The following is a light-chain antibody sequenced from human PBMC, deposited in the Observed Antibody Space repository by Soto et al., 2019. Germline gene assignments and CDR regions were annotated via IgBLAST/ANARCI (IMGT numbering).Light chain of an antibody. Sequence: EIVMTQSPATLSVSPGERATLSCRASQSVSSNLAWYQQKPGQAPRLLIYGASTRATAFPARFSGSGSGTEFTLTISSLQSEDFAVYYCQQYNNWPITFGQGTRL. V-gene: IGKV3-15*01. CDR1: QSVSSN. CDR2: GAS. J-gene: IGKJ5*01. CDR3: QQYNNWPIT.